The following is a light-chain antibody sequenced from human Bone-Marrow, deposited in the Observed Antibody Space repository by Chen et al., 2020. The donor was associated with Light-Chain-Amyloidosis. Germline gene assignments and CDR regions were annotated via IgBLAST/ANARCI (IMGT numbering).Light chain of an antibody. Sequence: QSALTQPASVSGSPGQSITISCTGTSSDVGGDNHVSWYQQHPDKAPKLIIYEVTNRTSWVPGRFAGSKSDNTAPLTISRLQTEDEADYFSSSQTSTSTLVFGSGTRVTVL. CDR2: EVT. V-gene: IGLV2-14*01. CDR3: SSQTSTSTLV. CDR1: SSDVGGDNH. J-gene: IGLJ1*01.